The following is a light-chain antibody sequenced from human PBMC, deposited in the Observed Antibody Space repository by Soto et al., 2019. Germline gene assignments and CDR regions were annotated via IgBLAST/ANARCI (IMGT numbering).Light chain of an antibody. CDR2: KAS. CDR3: QQYKSYSQT. V-gene: IGKV1-5*03. J-gene: IGKJ1*01. Sequence: DIQMTQSPSTLSASVGDRVTITCRASQSISSYLAWYQQKPGEAPKLLIYKASTLETGVPSRFSGSGSGTEFTLTIRSLQPDDFATYYCQQYKSYSQTFGQGTKVEIK. CDR1: QSISSY.